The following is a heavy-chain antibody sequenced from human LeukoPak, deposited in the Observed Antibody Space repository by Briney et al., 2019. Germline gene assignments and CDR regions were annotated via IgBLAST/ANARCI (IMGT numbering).Heavy chain of an antibody. J-gene: IGHJ6*02. Sequence: SETLSLTCTVSGGSISSGSYYWSWIRQPAGKGLEWIGRIYTSGSTNYNPSLKSRVTISVDTSKNQFSLKLSSVTAADTAVYYCARDNYGDDYYYYYGMDVWGQGTTVTVSS. CDR2: IYTSGST. CDR3: ARDNYGDDYYYYYGMDV. V-gene: IGHV4-61*02. CDR1: GGSISSGSYY. D-gene: IGHD4-17*01.